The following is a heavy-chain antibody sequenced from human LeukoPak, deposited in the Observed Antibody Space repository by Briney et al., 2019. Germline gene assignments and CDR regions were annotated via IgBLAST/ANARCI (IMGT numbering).Heavy chain of an antibody. Sequence: GASVKVSCKASGYTFTSYGISWVRQAPGQGLEWMGIINPSGGSTSYAQKFQGRVTMTRDTSISTAYMELSRLRSDDTAVYYCARDYHDYGDYNWFDPWGQGTLVTVSS. V-gene: IGHV1-46*01. CDR3: ARDYHDYGDYNWFDP. J-gene: IGHJ5*02. CDR2: INPSGGST. D-gene: IGHD4-17*01. CDR1: GYTFTSYG.